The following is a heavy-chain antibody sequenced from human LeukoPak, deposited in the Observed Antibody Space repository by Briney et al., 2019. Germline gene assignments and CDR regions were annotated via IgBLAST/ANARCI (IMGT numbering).Heavy chain of an antibody. Sequence: PSETLSLTCSVSNASMRSYRWTWLRQPPGKSLEWIGNTQHSGSTNNNPSLKSRVTISLETSNNHFSLSLTSVTAADTAVYYCARVRVIGRAMVRENYYYYYMDVWGKGTTVTISS. CDR3: ARVRVIGRAMVRENYYYYYMDV. J-gene: IGHJ6*03. D-gene: IGHD3-10*01. CDR2: TQHSGST. CDR1: NASMRSYR. V-gene: IGHV4-59*01.